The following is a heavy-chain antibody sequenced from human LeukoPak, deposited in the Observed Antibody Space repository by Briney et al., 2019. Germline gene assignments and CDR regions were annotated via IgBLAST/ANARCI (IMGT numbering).Heavy chain of an antibody. J-gene: IGHJ4*02. D-gene: IGHD3-9*01. CDR1: GGSISSYY. V-gene: IGHV4-59*08. CDR3: ASSYDILTYFDY. CDR2: IYYSGST. Sequence: SETLSLTCTLSGGSISSYYWSWLRQPPGKGLEWIGYIYYSGSTNYDPSLKSRVTISVDTSKNQFSLKLSSVTAADTAVYYCASSYDILTYFDYWGQGTLVTVSS.